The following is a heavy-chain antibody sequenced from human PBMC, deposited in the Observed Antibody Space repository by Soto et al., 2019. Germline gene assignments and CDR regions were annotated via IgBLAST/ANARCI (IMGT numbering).Heavy chain of an antibody. CDR2: IIPILGTA. D-gene: IGHD5-12*01. CDR3: ARALVATNAFDY. V-gene: IGHV1-69*11. CDR1: GDTFSSYG. Sequence: QVQVEQSGAEVKKPGSSVKVSCKASGDTFSSYGFTWVRQAPGQGLEWMGGIIPILGTANYAQKFQGRVTITADESTSTAYMELSSLRSEDTAVYYCARALVATNAFDYWGQGILVTVSS. J-gene: IGHJ4*02.